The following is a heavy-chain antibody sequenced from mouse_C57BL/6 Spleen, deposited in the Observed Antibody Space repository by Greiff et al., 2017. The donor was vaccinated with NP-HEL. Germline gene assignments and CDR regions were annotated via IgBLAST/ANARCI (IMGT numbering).Heavy chain of an antibody. CDR3: ARELDYAMDY. CDR2: ISYDGSN. CDR1: GYSITSGYY. Sequence: EVKLVESGPGLVKPSQSLSLTCSVTGYSITSGYYWNWIRQFPGNKLEWMGYISYDGSNNYNPSLKNRISITRDTSKNQFFLKLKSVTTEDTATYYCARELDYAMDYWGQGTSVTVSS. J-gene: IGHJ4*01. V-gene: IGHV3-6*01.